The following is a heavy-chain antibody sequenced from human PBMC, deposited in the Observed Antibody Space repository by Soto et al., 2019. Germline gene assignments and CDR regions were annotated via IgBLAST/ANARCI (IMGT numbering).Heavy chain of an antibody. Sequence: QVQLVESGGGVVQPGRSLRLSCAASGFTFSSYGMHWVRQAPGKGLEWVAVISYDGSNKYYADSVKGRFTISRDNSKNTLYLQMNSLRAEDTAVYYCATRGYYDSSGYYPDWGQGTLVTVSS. D-gene: IGHD3-22*01. V-gene: IGHV3-30*03. CDR1: GFTFSSYG. CDR3: ATRGYYDSSGYYPD. J-gene: IGHJ4*02. CDR2: ISYDGSNK.